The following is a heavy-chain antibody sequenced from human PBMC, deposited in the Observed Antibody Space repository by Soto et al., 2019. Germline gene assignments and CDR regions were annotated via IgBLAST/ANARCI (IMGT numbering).Heavy chain of an antibody. CDR2: IWYDGSNK. CDR1: GFTFSSYG. J-gene: IGHJ4*02. Sequence: PGGSLRLSCAASGFTFSSYGMHWVRQAPGKGLEWVAVIWYDGSNKYYADSVKGRFTISRDNSKNTLYLQMNSLRAEDTAVYYCARDGSSGYYYSAFDYWGQGTLVTVYS. V-gene: IGHV3-33*01. D-gene: IGHD3-22*01. CDR3: ARDGSSGYYYSAFDY.